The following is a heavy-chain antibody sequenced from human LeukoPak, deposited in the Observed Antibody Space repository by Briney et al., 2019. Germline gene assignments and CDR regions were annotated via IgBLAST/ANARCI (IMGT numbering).Heavy chain of an antibody. Sequence: ASVKVSCKASGDTVRKYAIGWVRQAPGQGLEWIGGIISTYGASNSAQKFQGRVTLTTDESANTAYMDLRSLRSEDTAVYYCARDRTGYGNYYFDSWGQGTPVTVSS. D-gene: IGHD5-18*01. CDR1: GDTVRKYA. J-gene: IGHJ4*02. CDR2: IISTYGAS. V-gene: IGHV1-69*05. CDR3: ARDRTGYGNYYFDS.